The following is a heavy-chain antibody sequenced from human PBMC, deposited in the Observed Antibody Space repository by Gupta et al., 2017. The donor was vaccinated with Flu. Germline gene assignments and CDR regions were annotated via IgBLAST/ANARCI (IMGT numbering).Heavy chain of an antibody. V-gene: IGHV3-74*01. CDR3: ARDEYPMYDF. J-gene: IGHJ4*02. Sequence: EVHLVESGGGLVQPGGSLRLSCAASGFAFSGHWMHWVRQAPGKGLEWVSRIRSDGGSTSYADSVKGRFTISRDNTKNTVYLQRNSLRAEDTAVYYCARDEYPMYDFWVQGTLVTVSS. D-gene: IGHD2-2*01. CDR1: GFAFSGHW. CDR2: IRSDGGST.